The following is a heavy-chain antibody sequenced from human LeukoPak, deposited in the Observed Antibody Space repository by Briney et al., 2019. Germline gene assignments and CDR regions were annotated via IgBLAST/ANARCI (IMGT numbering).Heavy chain of an antibody. V-gene: IGHV3-23*01. J-gene: IGHJ6*03. D-gene: IGHD2-15*01. CDR2: ISGTGGTT. CDR3: AKNGDRGAYCSGGSCYPYYYYMDV. CDR1: GFTFSSYG. Sequence: GSLRLSCAASGFTFSSYGMSWVRQAPGKGLEWVSAISGTGGTTYYADSVKGRFTISRDNSKNTLYLQMNSLRAEDTAVYYCAKNGDRGAYCSGGSCYPYYYYMDVWGKGTTVTISS.